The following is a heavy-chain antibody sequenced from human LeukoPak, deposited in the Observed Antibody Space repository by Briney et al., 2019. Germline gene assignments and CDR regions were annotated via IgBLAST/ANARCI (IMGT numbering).Heavy chain of an antibody. V-gene: IGHV3-74*01. CDR1: GFSFSDYH. D-gene: IGHD5-24*01. Sequence: AGGSLRLSCVASGFSFSDYHIHWLRQAPGKGLMWVSQITNDGRDTRYAASVKGRFTISKDNAKNTVYWQMNSLSDEDTAIYYWSTDRDGVMFDNGGEGTLVTVSS. J-gene: IGHJ4*02. CDR2: ITNDGRDT. CDR3: STDRDGVMFDN.